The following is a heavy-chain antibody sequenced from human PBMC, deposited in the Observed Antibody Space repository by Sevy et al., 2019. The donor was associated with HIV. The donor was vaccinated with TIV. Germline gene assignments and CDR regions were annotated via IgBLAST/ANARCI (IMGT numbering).Heavy chain of an antibody. CDR3: AREGCTKPHDY. J-gene: IGHJ4*02. D-gene: IGHD2-8*01. CDR2: LSFGCGRI. CDR1: GFTFSKYS. Sequence: GGSLRLSCAASGFTFSKYSMSWVRQAPGKGLEWVSTLSFGCGRINYADSVKRRFTISRDDSKNTLYLQMNSLRADDTAVYYCAREGCTKPHDYWGQGTLVTVSS. V-gene: IGHV3-23*01.